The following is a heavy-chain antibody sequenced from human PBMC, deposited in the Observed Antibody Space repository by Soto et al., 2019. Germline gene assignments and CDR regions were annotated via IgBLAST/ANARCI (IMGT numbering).Heavy chain of an antibody. CDR1: GFSFSSYA. CDR2: ISGSDGST. CDR3: AKDRERDAWYEDY. J-gene: IGHJ4*02. Sequence: EVQLLESGGGLVQPGGSLRLSCVASGFSFSSYAMSWVRQAPGKGLEWVSAISGSDGSTYYADSVKGRFTISRDNSKNTLYLEMNSLRADDTAVDYCAKDRERDAWYEDYWGQGTLVTVSS. V-gene: IGHV3-23*01. D-gene: IGHD6-13*01.